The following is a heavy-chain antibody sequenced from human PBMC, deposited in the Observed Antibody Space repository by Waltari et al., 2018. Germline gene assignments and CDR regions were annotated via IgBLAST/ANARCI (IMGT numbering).Heavy chain of an antibody. CDR1: GGSISSGGYY. CDR2: IYHSGRT. J-gene: IGHJ6*02. CDR3: ARSNYDFFYGMDV. V-gene: IGHV4-31*03. D-gene: IGHD3-3*01. Sequence: QVQLQESGPGLVKPSQTLSLTCTVSGGSISSGGYYWSWIRPHPGKGLEWIGYIYHSGRTYYNPSRKSRVTIAVDRSKNQFSLKLSSVTAADTAVYDCARSNYDFFYGMDVWGQGTTVTVSS.